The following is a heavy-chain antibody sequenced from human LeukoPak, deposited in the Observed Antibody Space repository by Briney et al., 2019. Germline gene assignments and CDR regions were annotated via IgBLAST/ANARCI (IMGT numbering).Heavy chain of an antibody. CDR2: ISTSTGDT. CDR1: GYSFILYG. D-gene: IGHD4-11*01. V-gene: IGHV1-18*01. Sequence: RASVKVSCKTSGYSFILYGISWVRQAPGQGPEWMGRISTSTGDTKYTQKFQGRVTLTTDTSTSTAYMELSSLRSDDTAVYYCARDDNYGIFVNVDYWGQGTLVTVSS. CDR3: ARDDNYGIFVNVDY. J-gene: IGHJ4*02.